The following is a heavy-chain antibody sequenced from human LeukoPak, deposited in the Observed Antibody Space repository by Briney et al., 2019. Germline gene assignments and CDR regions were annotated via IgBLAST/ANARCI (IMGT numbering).Heavy chain of an antibody. D-gene: IGHD3-10*01. CDR1: GGSFSGYY. CDR2: INHSGST. J-gene: IGHJ4*02. CDR3: ARSYYHPDY. Sequence: SETLSLTCAVYGGSFSGYYWSWIRQPPGKGLEWIGEINHSGSTNYNPSLKSRVTISVDTSKNQFSLKLSSVTAADTAVYYCARSYYHPDYWGQGTLVTVSS. V-gene: IGHV4-34*01.